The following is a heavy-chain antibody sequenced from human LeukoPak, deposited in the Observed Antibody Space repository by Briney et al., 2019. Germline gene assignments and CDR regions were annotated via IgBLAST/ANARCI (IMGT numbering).Heavy chain of an antibody. J-gene: IGHJ6*02. CDR1: GGTFSSYA. CDR3: ARAILGTYSGPDYPGPSDYYGMDV. Sequence: ASVKVSCKASGGTFSSYAISWVRQAPGQRLEWMGRIIPILGIANYAQKFQGRVTITADKSTSTAYMELSSLRSEDTAVYYCARAILGTYSGPDYPGPSDYYGMDVWGQGTTVTVSS. V-gene: IGHV1-69*04. D-gene: IGHD4/OR15-4a*01. CDR2: IIPILGIA.